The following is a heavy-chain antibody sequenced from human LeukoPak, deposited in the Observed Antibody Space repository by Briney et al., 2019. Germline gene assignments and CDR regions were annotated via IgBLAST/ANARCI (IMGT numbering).Heavy chain of an antibody. V-gene: IGHV1-69*05. D-gene: IGHD4-23*01. CDR3: ARASYGGTLYYYYYYVDV. CDR2: IIPIFGTA. Sequence: SVKVSCKASGGTFSSYAISWVRQAPGQGLEWMGGIIPIFGTANYAQKFQGRVTITTDESTSTAYMELSSLRSEDTAVYYCARASYGGTLYYYYYYVDVWGKGTTVTVSS. J-gene: IGHJ6*03. CDR1: GGTFSSYA.